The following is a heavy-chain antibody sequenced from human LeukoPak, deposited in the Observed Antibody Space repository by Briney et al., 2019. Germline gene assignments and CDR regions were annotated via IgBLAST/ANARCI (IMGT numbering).Heavy chain of an antibody. V-gene: IGHV3-21*01. CDR3: AREGGFDVFDY. J-gene: IGHJ4*02. CDR2: ISSSSSYI. Sequence: PGGSLRLSCAASGFTFSSYSMNLVRQAPGKGLEWVSSISSSSSYIYYADSVKGRVTISRDNAKNSLYLQMNSLRAEDTAVYYCAREGGFDVFDYWGQGTLVTVSS. D-gene: IGHD5-12*01. CDR1: GFTFSSYS.